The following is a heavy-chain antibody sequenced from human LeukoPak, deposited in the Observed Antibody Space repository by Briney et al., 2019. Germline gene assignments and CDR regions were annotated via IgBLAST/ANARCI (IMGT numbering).Heavy chain of an antibody. Sequence: ASVKVSCKASGYTFTSYYMHWVRQAPGQGLEWMGIIDPRGGGTTCAQNFQGRVTMTRDTSTSTVYMELSSLRSEDTAVYYCARVREMATIGFDYWGQGTLVTVSS. V-gene: IGHV1-46*01. CDR3: ARVREMATIGFDY. CDR1: GYTFTSYY. J-gene: IGHJ4*02. CDR2: IDPRGGGT. D-gene: IGHD5-24*01.